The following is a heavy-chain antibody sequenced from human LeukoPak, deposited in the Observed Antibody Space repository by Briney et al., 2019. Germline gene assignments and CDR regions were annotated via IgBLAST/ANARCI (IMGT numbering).Heavy chain of an antibody. J-gene: IGHJ4*02. CDR2: IIPIFGTA. V-gene: IGHV1-69*13. D-gene: IGHD6-13*01. CDR1: GGTFSSYA. CDR3: ARGRERRLAAAPFDY. Sequence: ASVKVSCKASGGTFSSYAISWVRQAPGQGLEWMGGIIPIFGTANYAQKFQGRVTITADESTSTAYMELSSLRSEDTAVYYCARGRERRLAAAPFDYWGQGTLVTVSS.